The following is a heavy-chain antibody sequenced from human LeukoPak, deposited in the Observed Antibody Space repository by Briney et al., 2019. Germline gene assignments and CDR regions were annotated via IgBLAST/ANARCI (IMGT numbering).Heavy chain of an antibody. D-gene: IGHD1-26*01. Sequence: SETLSLTCAVYGGSFSGYYWSWIRQPPGKGLEWIGEINHSGSTNYNPSLKSRVTISVDTSKNQFSLKLSSVTAADTAVYYCARGISPELYYYGMDVWGQGTTVTVSS. CDR1: GGSFSGYY. V-gene: IGHV4-34*01. CDR2: INHSGST. J-gene: IGHJ6*02. CDR3: ARGISPELYYYGMDV.